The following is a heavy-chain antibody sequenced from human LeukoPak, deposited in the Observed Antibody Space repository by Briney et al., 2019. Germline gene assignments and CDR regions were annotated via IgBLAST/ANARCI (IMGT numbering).Heavy chain of an antibody. Sequence: GGSLRLSCAASGFTISSYAMSWVRQAPGEGLEWVSAISGSGGITYYADSVKGRFTISRDNSKNTLYLQMNSLRAEETAVYYCARTQYSSGWYNWFDPWGQGTLVTVSS. D-gene: IGHD6-19*01. V-gene: IGHV3-23*01. CDR3: ARTQYSSGWYNWFDP. CDR1: GFTISSYA. J-gene: IGHJ5*02. CDR2: ISGSGGIT.